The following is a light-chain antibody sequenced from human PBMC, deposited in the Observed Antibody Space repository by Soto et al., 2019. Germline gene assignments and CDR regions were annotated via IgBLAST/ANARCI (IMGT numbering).Light chain of an antibody. V-gene: IGKV1-5*01. Sequence: DIQMTQSPSTLSASVGGRVTITCRASQSISSWLDWYQQKPGKAPKLLIYDASSLESGVPSRFSGSGSGTEFTLTIHSLQPDDFATYYCQQYNSHRTFGQGTKVEIK. CDR1: QSISSW. CDR2: DAS. J-gene: IGKJ1*01. CDR3: QQYNSHRT.